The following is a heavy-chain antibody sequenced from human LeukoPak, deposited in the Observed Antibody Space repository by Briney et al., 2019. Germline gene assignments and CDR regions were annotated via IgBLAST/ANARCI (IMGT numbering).Heavy chain of an antibody. V-gene: IGHV3-15*01. CDR3: TTDRPVVGATTGGLVDY. D-gene: IGHD1-26*01. J-gene: IGHJ4*02. Sequence: GGSLRLSCAASGFTFSNAWMSWVRQAPGKGLEWVGRIKSKTDGGTTDYAAPVKGRFTISRDDSKNTLYLQMNSPKTEDTAVYYCTTDRPVVGATTGGLVDYWGQGTLVTVSS. CDR1: GFTFSNAW. CDR2: IKSKTDGGTT.